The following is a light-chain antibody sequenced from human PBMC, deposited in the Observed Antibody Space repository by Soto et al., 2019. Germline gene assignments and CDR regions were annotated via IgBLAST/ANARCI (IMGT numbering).Light chain of an antibody. V-gene: IGKV1-12*01. Sequence: DIQLTQSPSSVSASVGDSVTLTCRASQAINTWLAWYQQRPGKAPQLLIFGASSLQSGVPSRFSGRGSGTDFTLTISSLQAEDFATYYCQQTNSFPYTFGQGAKLDIK. CDR1: QAINTW. J-gene: IGKJ2*01. CDR3: QQTNSFPYT. CDR2: GAS.